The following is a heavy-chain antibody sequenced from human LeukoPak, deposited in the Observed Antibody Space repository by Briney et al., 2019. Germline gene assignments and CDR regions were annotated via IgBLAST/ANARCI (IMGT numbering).Heavy chain of an antibody. CDR3: ARKLGGIVVVPAAIGGWFDP. CDR1: EYTLTNFY. Sequence: ASVRVSCKASEYTLTNFYMHWVRQAPGQGLEWMGIINHRGDDTKYAQKFQGRVTITTDESTSTAYMELSSLRSEDTAVYYCARKLGGIVVVPAAIGGWFDPWGQGTLVTVSS. D-gene: IGHD2-2*01. CDR2: INHRGDDT. J-gene: IGHJ5*02. V-gene: IGHV1-46*01.